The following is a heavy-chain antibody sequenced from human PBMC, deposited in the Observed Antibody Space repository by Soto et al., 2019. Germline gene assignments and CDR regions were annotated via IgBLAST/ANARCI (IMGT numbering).Heavy chain of an antibody. D-gene: IGHD2-2*01. CDR1: GFTFSSYG. J-gene: IGHJ6*02. CDR2: ISYDGSNK. CDR3: AQDGEVVSVASAMDV. V-gene: IGHV3-30*18. Sequence: QVQLVESGGGVVQPGRSLRLSCAASGFTFSSYGMHWVRQAPGKGLEWVAVISYDGSNKYYADPVKGRFIISRDNSKNTLYLQMNRLSAEDTAVYYCAQDGEVVSVASAMDVWGQGNTVTVSS.